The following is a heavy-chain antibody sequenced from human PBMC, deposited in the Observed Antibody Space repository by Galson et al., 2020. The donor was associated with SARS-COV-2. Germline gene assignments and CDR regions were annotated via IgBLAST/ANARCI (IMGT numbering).Heavy chain of an antibody. Sequence: SETLSLTCTVSGGSISSGSYYWSWIRQPAGKGLEWIGRIYTSGITNYNPSLQSRVTISIDTSKNQFSLELTSVTAADTAVYFCAYGVVAGTGYWGQGILVTVSS. D-gene: IGHD6-19*01. CDR2: IYTSGIT. CDR3: AYGVVAGTGY. CDR1: GGSISSGSYY. J-gene: IGHJ4*02. V-gene: IGHV4-61*02.